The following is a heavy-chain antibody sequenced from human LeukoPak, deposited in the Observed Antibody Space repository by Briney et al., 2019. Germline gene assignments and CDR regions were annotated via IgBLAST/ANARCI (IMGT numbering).Heavy chain of an antibody. CDR3: ARGGYYYDSSGYYWFDP. V-gene: IGHV3-48*03. Sequence: GGSLRLACAASGFTFSSYEMNWVRQAPGKGLEWVSYISSSGTTIYYADSVKGRFTISRDNAKNSLYLQMNSLRAEDTAVYYCARGGYYYDSSGYYWFDPWGQGTLVTVSS. J-gene: IGHJ5*02. CDR2: ISSSGTTI. D-gene: IGHD3-22*01. CDR1: GFTFSSYE.